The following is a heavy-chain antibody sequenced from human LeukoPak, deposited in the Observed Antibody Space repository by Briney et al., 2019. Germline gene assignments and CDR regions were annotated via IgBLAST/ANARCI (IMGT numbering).Heavy chain of an antibody. CDR3: ARGPVGGTTYNDGDAFDI. CDR2: IYYSGST. J-gene: IGHJ3*02. Sequence: SETLSLTCTVSGGSISRYYWSWIRQPPGRGLEWIGYIYYSGSTNYNPSLKSRVTISVDTSKNQFSLKLSSVTAADTAVYYCARGPVGGTTYNDGDAFDIWGQGTMVTVSS. V-gene: IGHV4-59*01. CDR1: GGSISRYY. D-gene: IGHD1-7*01.